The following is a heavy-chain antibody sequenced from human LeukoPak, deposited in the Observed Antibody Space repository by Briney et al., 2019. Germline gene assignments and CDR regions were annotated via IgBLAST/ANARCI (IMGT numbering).Heavy chain of an antibody. J-gene: IGHJ6*03. V-gene: IGHV4-4*02. CDR3: ARDRGVTVTSHYYYYMDV. CDR1: GGSISSSNW. CDR2: IYHSGST. Sequence: SETLSLTCAVSGGSISSSNWWSWVRQPPGKGLEWIGEIYHSGSTNYNPSLKSRVTISVDKSKNQFSLKLSSVTAADTAVYYCARDRGVTVTSHYYYYMDVWGKGTTVTVSS. D-gene: IGHD3-10*01.